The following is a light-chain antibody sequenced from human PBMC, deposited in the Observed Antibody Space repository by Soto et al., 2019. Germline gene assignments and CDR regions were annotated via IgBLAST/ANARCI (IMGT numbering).Light chain of an antibody. J-gene: IGKJ1*01. CDR1: HTIASW. Sequence: DIQMTQSPSSLSASVGDRVTITCRASHTIASWLAWYQQKPGRAPNLLIYDASRLQSGVPSRFSGRGSGTEFTPTISGLQPDDFAAYYCQQYNAYPWTFGQGTKVDIK. CDR2: DAS. CDR3: QQYNAYPWT. V-gene: IGKV1-5*01.